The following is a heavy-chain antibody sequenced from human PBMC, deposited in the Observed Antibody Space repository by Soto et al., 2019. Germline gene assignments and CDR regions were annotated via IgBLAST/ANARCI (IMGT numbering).Heavy chain of an antibody. V-gene: IGHV2-70*01. D-gene: IGHD3-10*01. Sequence: ESGPTLVNPTQTLTLTCTFSGFSLSTSGMCVSWIRQPPGKALEWLALIDWDDDKYYSTSLKTRLTISKDTSKNQVVLTMTNMDPVDTATYYCARILVRGYYYGSLGPPDYWGQGTLVTVSS. CDR1: GFSLSTSGMC. CDR3: ARILVRGYYYGSLGPPDY. CDR2: IDWDDDK. J-gene: IGHJ4*02.